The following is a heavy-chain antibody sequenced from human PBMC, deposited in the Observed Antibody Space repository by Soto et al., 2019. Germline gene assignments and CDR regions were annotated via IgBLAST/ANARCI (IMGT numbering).Heavy chain of an antibody. V-gene: IGHV4-59*01. CDR2: IYYSGST. Sequence: ESGGGLLQPGGSLRLSCAASGFIFSNYDMSWVRQAPGKGLEWIGYIYYSGSTNYNPSLKSRVTISVDTSKNQFSLKLSSVTAADTAVYYCARDGRDFDYWGQGTLVTVSS. J-gene: IGHJ4*02. CDR3: ARDGRDFDY. CDR1: GFIFSNYD.